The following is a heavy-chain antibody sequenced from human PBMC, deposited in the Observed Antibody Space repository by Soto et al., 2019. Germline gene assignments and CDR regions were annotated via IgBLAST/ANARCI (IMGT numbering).Heavy chain of an antibody. CDR1: GYTFTSYY. V-gene: IGHV1-46*01. CDR2: INPSGGST. J-gene: IGHJ4*02. D-gene: IGHD3-16*02. Sequence: QVQLVQSGAEVKKPGASVKVSCKTSGYTFTSYYMHWVRQAPGQGLEWMGIINPSGGSTSSAQKFQGRVTMTRDTSTSTVYMELSSLRSEDTAVYYCARSYYDYVWGSYRSAHFDYWGQGTLVTVSS. CDR3: ARSYYDYVWGSYRSAHFDY.